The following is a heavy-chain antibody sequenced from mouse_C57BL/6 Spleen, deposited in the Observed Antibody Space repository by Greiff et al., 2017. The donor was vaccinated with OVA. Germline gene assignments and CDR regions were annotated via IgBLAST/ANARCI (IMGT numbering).Heavy chain of an antibody. CDR3: ARWCSYGFAY. CDR2: IRNKANGYTT. D-gene: IGHD1-1*01. CDR1: GFTFTDYY. Sequence: EVKLMESGGGLVQPGGSLSLSCAASGFTFTDYYMSWVRQPPGQALEWLGFIRNKANGYTTEYSASVKGRFTISRDNSQSILYLQMNALRAEDSATYYGARWCSYGFAYWGQGTLVTVSA. V-gene: IGHV7-3*01. J-gene: IGHJ3*01.